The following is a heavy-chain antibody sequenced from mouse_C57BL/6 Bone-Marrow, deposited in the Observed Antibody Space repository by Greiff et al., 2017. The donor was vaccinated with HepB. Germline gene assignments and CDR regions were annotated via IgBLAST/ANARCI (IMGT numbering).Heavy chain of an antibody. CDR2: IHPNSGST. V-gene: IGHV1-64*01. CDR3: AREGDYYGWYFDV. J-gene: IGHJ1*03. CDR1: GYTFTSYW. Sequence: QVQLQQSGAELVKPGASVKLSCKASGYTFTSYWMHWVKQRPGQGLEWIGMIHPNSGSTNYNEKFKSKATLTVDKSSSTAYMQLSSLTSEDSAVYYCAREGDYYGWYFDVWGTGTTVTVSS. D-gene: IGHD1-1*01.